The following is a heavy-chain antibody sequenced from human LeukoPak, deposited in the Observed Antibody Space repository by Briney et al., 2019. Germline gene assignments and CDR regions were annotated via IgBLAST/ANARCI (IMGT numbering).Heavy chain of an antibody. Sequence: GGSLRLSCAASGFTFSSYAMHWVRQAPGKGLEWVSSISGSGGSIYYADSVKVRFTISRDNSKNTLYLQMNSLRTEDTAVYYCAKPVLRFLEWLPLDYWGQGTLVTVSS. CDR3: AKPVLRFLEWLPLDY. V-gene: IGHV3-23*01. D-gene: IGHD3-3*01. CDR1: GFTFSSYA. CDR2: ISGSGGSI. J-gene: IGHJ4*02.